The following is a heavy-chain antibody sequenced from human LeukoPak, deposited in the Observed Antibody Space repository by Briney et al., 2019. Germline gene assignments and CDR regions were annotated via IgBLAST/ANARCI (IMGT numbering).Heavy chain of an antibody. Sequence: ASVKVSCKASGYTFISYEINWVRQATGQGLEWMGWMNPNSGNTGYAQKFQGRVTMTRNTSISTAYMELSSLRSEDTAVYYCARAQSGSGPYYFDYCGQGTLVTVSS. CDR2: MNPNSGNT. CDR1: GYTFISYE. V-gene: IGHV1-8*01. CDR3: ARAQSGSGPYYFDY. J-gene: IGHJ4*02. D-gene: IGHD1-26*01.